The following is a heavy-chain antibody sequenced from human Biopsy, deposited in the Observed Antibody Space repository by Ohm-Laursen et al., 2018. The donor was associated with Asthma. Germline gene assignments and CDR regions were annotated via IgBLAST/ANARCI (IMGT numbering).Heavy chain of an antibody. V-gene: IGHV1-69*13. CDR1: GGTFSSYA. CDR2: IIPIFGTA. CDR3: ARGQKSAGDRWFDP. J-gene: IGHJ5*02. Sequence: GASVKVSCNASGGTFSSYAISWVRQAPGQGLEWMGGIIPIFGTANYAQKFQGRVTITADESTSTAYMELSSLRSEDTAVYYCARGQKSAGDRWFDPWGQGTLVTVSS. D-gene: IGHD6-13*01.